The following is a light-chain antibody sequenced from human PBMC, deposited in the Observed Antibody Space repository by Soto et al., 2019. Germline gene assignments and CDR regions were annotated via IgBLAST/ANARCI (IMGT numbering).Light chain of an antibody. CDR1: QDISSW. CDR3: QQYKSYPLT. V-gene: IGKV1D-16*01. Sequence: DIQMTQSPSSLSASVGDRVTITCRASQDISSWLAWYQQKPEKAPKSLIYAASNLQSGVPSRFSGRGSVTEFPLTISSLLPEDFATYYCQQYKSYPLTFGGGTKVEIK. CDR2: AAS. J-gene: IGKJ4*01.